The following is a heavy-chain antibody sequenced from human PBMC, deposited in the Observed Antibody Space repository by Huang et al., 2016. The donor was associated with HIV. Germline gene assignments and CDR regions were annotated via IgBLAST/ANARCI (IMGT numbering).Heavy chain of an antibody. CDR3: VTDVDIAVAGTKY. CDR1: GYSLSELS. Sequence: QVQLLQSGAEVKKPGASAKVSCKVSGYSLSELSMHWVRQAPGNGLEWMGGLDPEDGEIVYAQKFQGRVTMTEDTSTDTAYMELSSLRSEDTAVYYCVTDVDIAVAGTKYWGQGTLVTVSS. J-gene: IGHJ4*02. V-gene: IGHV1-24*01. CDR2: LDPEDGEI. D-gene: IGHD6-19*01.